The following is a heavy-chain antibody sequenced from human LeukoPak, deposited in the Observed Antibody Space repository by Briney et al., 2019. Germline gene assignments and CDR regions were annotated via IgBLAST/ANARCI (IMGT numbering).Heavy chain of an antibody. J-gene: IGHJ5*02. Sequence: PGRSLRLSCAASGFTFSSYGMHWVRQAPGKGLEWVAVIWYDGSNKYYADSVKGRFTISRDNSKNTLYLQMNSLRAEDTAVYYCAKDHDSSGYYPNWFDPWGQGTLVTVSS. V-gene: IGHV3-33*06. CDR1: GFTFSSYG. CDR2: IWYDGSNK. D-gene: IGHD3-22*01. CDR3: AKDHDSSGYYPNWFDP.